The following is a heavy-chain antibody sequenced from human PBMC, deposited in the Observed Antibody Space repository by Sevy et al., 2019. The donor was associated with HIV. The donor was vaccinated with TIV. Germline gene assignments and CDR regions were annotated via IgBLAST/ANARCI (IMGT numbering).Heavy chain of an antibody. CDR3: TPDWGSGTTWVHAFDL. CDR2: IKKENEGGTS. J-gene: IGHJ3*01. V-gene: IGHV3-15*01. CDR1: GFPFSDAW. Sequence: GGSLRLSCAASGFPFSDAWMNWVRQAPGKGLEWGGLIKKENEGGTSDYATPVKGRFTILRDDSKNTVFLKLSSLKTEDNAIYYCTPDWGSGTTWVHAFDLWGQGTMVTVSS. D-gene: IGHD1-7*01.